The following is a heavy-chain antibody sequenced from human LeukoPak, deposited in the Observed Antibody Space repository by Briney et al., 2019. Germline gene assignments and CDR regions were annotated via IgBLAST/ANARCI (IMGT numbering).Heavy chain of an antibody. D-gene: IGHD1-26*01. CDR1: GFTFSSYG. CDR2: ISYDGSKK. CDR3: ARGGSYLSAFDI. V-gene: IGHV3-30*03. J-gene: IGHJ3*02. Sequence: GGSLRLSCAASGFTFSSYGMQWVRQAPGKGLEWVAVISYDGSKKYYADSVKGRFTISRDNSKNTLYLQMNSLRAEDTAVYYCARGGSYLSAFDIWGQGTMVTVSS.